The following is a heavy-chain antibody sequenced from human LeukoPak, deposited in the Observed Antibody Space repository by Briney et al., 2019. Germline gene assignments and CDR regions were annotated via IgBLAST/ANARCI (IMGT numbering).Heavy chain of an antibody. V-gene: IGHV4-34*01. J-gene: IGHJ4*02. D-gene: IGHD3-22*01. CDR2: INHSGST. CDR1: GGSFSGYY. Sequence: SETLSLTCAVYGGSFSGYYWSWIRQPPGKGLEWIGEINHSGSTNYNPSLKSRVTISVDTSKNQFSLKLSSVTAADTAVYYCARVGGYDSEGPRVEGYYYDSSGYYYYFDHWGQGTLVTVSS. CDR3: ARVGGYDSEGPRVEGYYYDSSGYYYYFDH.